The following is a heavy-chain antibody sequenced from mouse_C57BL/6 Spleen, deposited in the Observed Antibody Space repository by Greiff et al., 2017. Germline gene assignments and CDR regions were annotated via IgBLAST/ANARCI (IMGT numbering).Heavy chain of an antibody. D-gene: IGHD3-3*01. CDR3: ARGGRGYYAMDY. CDR2: IYPGDGDT. V-gene: IGHV1-80*01. J-gene: IGHJ4*01. CDR1: GYTFTSYW. Sequence: QVQLQQPGTELVKPGASVKLSCKASGYTFTSYWMHWVKQRPGKGLEWIGQIYPGDGDTNYNGKFKGKATLTADKSSSTAYMQLSSLTSEDSAVYFCARGGRGYYAMDYWGQGTSVTVSS.